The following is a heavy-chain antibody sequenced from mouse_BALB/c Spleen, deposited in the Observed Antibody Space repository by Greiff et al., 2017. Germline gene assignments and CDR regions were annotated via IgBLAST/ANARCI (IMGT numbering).Heavy chain of an antibody. CDR1: GFSLTSYG. V-gene: IGHV2-2*02. D-gene: IGHD6-2*01. Sequence: VHLVESGPGLVQPSQSLSITCTVSGFSLTSYGVHWVRQSPGKGLEWLGVIWSGGSTDYNAAFISRLSISKDNSKSQVFFKMNSLQANDTAIYYCASLGSLFAYWGQGTLVTVSA. CDR3: ASLGSLFAY. J-gene: IGHJ3*01. CDR2: IWSGGST.